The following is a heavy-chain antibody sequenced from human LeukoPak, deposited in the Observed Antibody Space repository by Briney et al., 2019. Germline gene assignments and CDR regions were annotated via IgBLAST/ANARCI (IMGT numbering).Heavy chain of an antibody. CDR1: GFTFSSYW. J-gene: IGHJ6*03. Sequence: PGGSLRLSCAASGFTFSSYWMSWVRQAPGKGLEWVANIKQDGSEKYYVDSVKGRFTISRDNAKNSLYLQMNSLRAEDTAVYYCARMMVRGVIGQYYCYYMDVWGKGTTVTVSS. CDR3: ARMMVRGVIGQYYCYYMDV. D-gene: IGHD3-10*01. CDR2: IKQDGSEK. V-gene: IGHV3-7*01.